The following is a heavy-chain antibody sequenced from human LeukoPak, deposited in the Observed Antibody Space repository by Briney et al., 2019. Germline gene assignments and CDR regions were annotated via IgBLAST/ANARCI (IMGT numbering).Heavy chain of an antibody. V-gene: IGHV3-48*03. CDR2: ISSSGSTI. J-gene: IGHJ6*04. Sequence: GGSLRLSCAASGFTFSSYEMNWVRQAPGKGLEWVSYISSSGSTIYYADSVKGRSTISRDNAKNSLYLQMNSLRAEDTAVYYCARWARIAVAGRGMDVWGKGTTVTVSS. CDR3: ARWARIAVAGRGMDV. D-gene: IGHD6-19*01. CDR1: GFTFSSYE.